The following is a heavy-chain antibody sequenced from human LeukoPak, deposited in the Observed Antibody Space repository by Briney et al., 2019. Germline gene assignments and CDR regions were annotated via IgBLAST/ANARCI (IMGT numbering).Heavy chain of an antibody. J-gene: IGHJ3*02. CDR3: ATHRRSGSGGSENAFEI. Sequence: SQTLSPTCTVSGGSTTSSSYYWGWIRQPPGKGLEWIGNIYDSAPTTYNPSLKSRVTIAGDTSKNQFSLKLNSVTAADTAIYYCATHRRSGSGGSENAFEIWGQGTMVTVSS. CDR2: IYDSAPT. D-gene: IGHD5-12*01. CDR1: GGSTTSSSYY. V-gene: IGHV4-39*01.